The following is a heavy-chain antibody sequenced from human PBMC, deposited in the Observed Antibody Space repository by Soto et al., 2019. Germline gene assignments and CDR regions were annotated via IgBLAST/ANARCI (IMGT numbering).Heavy chain of an antibody. D-gene: IGHD1-7*01. Sequence: PSETLSLTCTVSGGSISSYYWSWIRQPPGKGLVWIGYIYYSGSTNYNPSLKSRVTISVDTSKNQFSLKLSSVTAADTAVYYCAREGLTGTIGLYYYYGMDVWGQGTTVTVSS. CDR3: AREGLTGTIGLYYYYGMDV. CDR1: GGSISSYY. V-gene: IGHV4-59*01. CDR2: IYYSGST. J-gene: IGHJ6*02.